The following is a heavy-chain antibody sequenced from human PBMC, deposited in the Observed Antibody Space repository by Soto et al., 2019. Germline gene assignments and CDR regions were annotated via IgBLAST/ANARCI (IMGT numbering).Heavy chain of an antibody. D-gene: IGHD4-17*01. Sequence: GGSLRLSCAASGFTFSSYAMHWVRQAPGKGLEWVAVISYDGSNKYYADSVKGRFTISRDNSKNTLYLRMNSLRAEDTAVYYCASPVTTDLGFDYWGQGTLVTVSS. V-gene: IGHV3-30-3*01. CDR1: GFTFSSYA. J-gene: IGHJ4*02. CDR3: ASPVTTDLGFDY. CDR2: ISYDGSNK.